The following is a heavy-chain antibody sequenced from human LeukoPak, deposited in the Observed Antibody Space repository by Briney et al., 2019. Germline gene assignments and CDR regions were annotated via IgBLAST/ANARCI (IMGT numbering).Heavy chain of an antibody. CDR3: ARGSRVRGVGFDY. J-gene: IGHJ4*02. CDR2: IYYSGST. D-gene: IGHD3-10*01. CDR1: GGSISSYY. Sequence: PSETLSLTCTVSGGSISSYYWSWIRQPPGKGPEWIGYIYYSGSTNYNPSLKSRVTISVDTSKNQFSLKLSSVTAADTAVYYCARGSRVRGVGFDYWGQGTLVTVSS. V-gene: IGHV4-59*01.